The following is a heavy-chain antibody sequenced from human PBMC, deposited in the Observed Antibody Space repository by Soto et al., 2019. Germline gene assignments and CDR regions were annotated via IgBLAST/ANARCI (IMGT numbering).Heavy chain of an antibody. CDR3: ARANMGYYDFWSGKLFDY. Sequence: SETLSLTCTFSCGSVISGSYYWSWIRQPPGKGLEWIGYIYYSGSTNYNPSLKSRVTISVDTSKNQFSLKLSSVTAADTAVYYCARANMGYYDFWSGKLFDYWGQGTLVTVSS. CDR1: CGSVISGSYY. D-gene: IGHD3-3*01. V-gene: IGHV4-61*01. J-gene: IGHJ4*02. CDR2: IYYSGST.